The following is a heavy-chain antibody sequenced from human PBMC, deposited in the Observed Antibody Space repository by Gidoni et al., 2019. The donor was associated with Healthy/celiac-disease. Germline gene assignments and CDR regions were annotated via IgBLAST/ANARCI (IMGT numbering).Heavy chain of an antibody. CDR3: ARGRSSLGYYYDSSEGYYFDY. V-gene: IGHV4-34*01. Sequence: QVQLQQWGAGLLKPSETLSLTCAVYGGSFSGYYWSWIRQPPGKGLEWIGEINHSGSTNYNPSLKSRVTISVDTSKNQFSLKLSSVTAADTAVYYCARGRSSLGYYYDSSEGYYFDYWGQGTLVTVSS. J-gene: IGHJ4*02. D-gene: IGHD3-22*01. CDR2: INHSGST. CDR1: GGSFSGYY.